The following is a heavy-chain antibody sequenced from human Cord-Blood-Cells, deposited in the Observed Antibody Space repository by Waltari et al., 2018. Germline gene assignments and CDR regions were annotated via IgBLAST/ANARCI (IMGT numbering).Heavy chain of an antibody. D-gene: IGHD4-17*01. J-gene: IGHJ6*02. CDR2: INHSGST. Sequence: QVQLQQWGAGLLKPSETLSLTCAVYGGSFSGYYWCWIRQPPGKGLGWSGEINHSGSTNSNPSHKGRATLSVNPSTNQFSLKLSSVSAADTAVYYYARGRAGDDGDRANYYYGMDVWGQGTTVTVSS. CDR3: ARGRAGDDGDRANYYYGMDV. V-gene: IGHV4-34*01. CDR1: GGSFSGYY.